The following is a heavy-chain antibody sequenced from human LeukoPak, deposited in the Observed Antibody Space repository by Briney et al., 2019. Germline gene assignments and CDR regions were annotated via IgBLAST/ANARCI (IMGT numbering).Heavy chain of an antibody. Sequence: GGSLRLSCAASGFTFSSYGMHWVRQAPGKGLEWVAVIWYDGSNKYYADSVKGRFTISRDNSKNTLYLQMNSLRAEDTAVYYCARDLLGGGLPEHWGQGTLVTVSS. CDR3: ARDLLGGGLPEH. V-gene: IGHV3-33*01. CDR2: IWYDGSNK. J-gene: IGHJ1*01. D-gene: IGHD1-26*01. CDR1: GFTFSSYG.